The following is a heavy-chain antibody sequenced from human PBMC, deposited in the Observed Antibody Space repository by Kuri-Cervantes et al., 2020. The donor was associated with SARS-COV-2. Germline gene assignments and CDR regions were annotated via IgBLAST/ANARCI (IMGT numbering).Heavy chain of an antibody. CDR1: GGSFSDYY. Sequence: SQTLSLTCAVYGGSFSDYYCNWIRQPPGKGLEWIGEINHSGITNYNPSLKSRVTVSVDTSKNQFSLKLSSVTAADTAVYYCARGRRPTYYYYYGMDVWGQGTTVTVSS. J-gene: IGHJ6*02. CDR2: INHSGIT. V-gene: IGHV4-34*01. CDR3: ARGRRPTYYYYYGMDV.